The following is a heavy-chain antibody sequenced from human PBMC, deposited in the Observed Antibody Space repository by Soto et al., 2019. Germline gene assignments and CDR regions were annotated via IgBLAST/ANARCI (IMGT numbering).Heavy chain of an antibody. CDR3: ARDHRWGYEYGDYGDS. CDR1: GFSLDEYG. D-gene: IGHD4-17*01. V-gene: IGHV3-20*04. Sequence: EVQLVESGGGVVRPGESLRLACVVSGFSLDEYGMSWVRQAPGKGPEWVSGMHRNGNSTGYADSVKGRFTISRDDAKNSLYLQMNSLRAEDTAFYYCARDHRWGYEYGDYGDSWGHGTLVTVSS. CDR2: MHRNGNST. J-gene: IGHJ5*01.